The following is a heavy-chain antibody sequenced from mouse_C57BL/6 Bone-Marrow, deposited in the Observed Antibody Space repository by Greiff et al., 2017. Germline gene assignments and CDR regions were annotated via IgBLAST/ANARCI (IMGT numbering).Heavy chain of an antibody. CDR1: GYTFTSYW. CDR3: AIYDDYGAWFAY. Sequence: VQLQQPGAELVKPGASVKLSCKASGYTFTSYWMHWVKQRPGQGLEWIGMIHPNSGSTNYNEKFKSKATLTVDKSSSTAYMQLSSLTSEDSAVYYGAIYDDYGAWFAYWGQGTLVTVSA. J-gene: IGHJ3*01. D-gene: IGHD2-4*01. CDR2: IHPNSGST. V-gene: IGHV1-64*01.